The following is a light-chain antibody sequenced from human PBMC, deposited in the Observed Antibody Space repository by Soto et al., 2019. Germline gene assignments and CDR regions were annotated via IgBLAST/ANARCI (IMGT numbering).Light chain of an antibody. CDR2: GTS. Sequence: EIVSTQSPGTLSLSPGERDTLSCRASQSVSSSYLAWYQHKPGQAPRLLIYGTSNRATGIPDRFSGSGSGTDFSLTISSLEPGDLAVYYCQQYGSSPRTFGQGTKVDI. V-gene: IGKV3-20*01. J-gene: IGKJ1*01. CDR3: QQYGSSPRT. CDR1: QSVSSSY.